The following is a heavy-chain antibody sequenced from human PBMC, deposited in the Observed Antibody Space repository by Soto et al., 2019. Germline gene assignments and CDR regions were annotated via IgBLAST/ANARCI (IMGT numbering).Heavy chain of an antibody. CDR2: IYRTGTT. J-gene: IGHJ4*02. Sequence: QVQLQESGPGLVRPSGTLSLTCAVSGGSISSGNWWTWVRQSPGKGLEWIGEIYRTGTTNYNPSLKSRVTISLDKSNNHFSLKLRSVTAADTAVYYCARDLAEAGRKGLEYWGQGTLVTVSS. V-gene: IGHV4-4*02. CDR3: ARDLAEAGRKGLEY. D-gene: IGHD6-19*01. CDR1: GGSISSGNW.